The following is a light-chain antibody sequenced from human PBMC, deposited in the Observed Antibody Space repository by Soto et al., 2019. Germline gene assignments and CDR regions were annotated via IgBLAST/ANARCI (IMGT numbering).Light chain of an antibody. CDR3: QQYDNLPPLT. CDR1: QDISNY. Sequence: DIQMTQSPSSLSASVGDRVTITCQASQDISNYLNWYQQKPGKAPKLLIYDPSNLETGVPSRFSGSGSGTDFTFTISSLQPEDIATYYCQQYDNLPPLTFGGGTKVEIK. J-gene: IGKJ4*01. V-gene: IGKV1-33*01. CDR2: DPS.